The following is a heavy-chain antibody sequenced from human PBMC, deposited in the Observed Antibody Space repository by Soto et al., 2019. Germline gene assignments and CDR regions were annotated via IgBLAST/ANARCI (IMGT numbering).Heavy chain of an antibody. CDR1: GYTFTSYW. Sequence: GESLKISCKGSGYTFTSYWIGWVRQMPGKGLEWMGIIYPGDSNTRYSPSFQGQVTISADKSISTAYLQLSTLKATDTAMYFCARQRYCSSPACYAVNYRRQGTLVTVCS. D-gene: IGHD2-2*01. CDR2: IYPGDSNT. V-gene: IGHV5-51*01. J-gene: IGHJ4*02. CDR3: ARQRYCSSPACYAVNY.